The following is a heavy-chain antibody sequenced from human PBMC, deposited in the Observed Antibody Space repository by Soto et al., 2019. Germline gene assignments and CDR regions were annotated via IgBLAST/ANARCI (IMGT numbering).Heavy chain of an antibody. Sequence: QVQLVQSGAEVKKPGSSVKVSCKASGVTFSSYAISWVRQAPGQGLEWMGGIIPIFGTANYAQKFQGRVTITADKSTSTAYMELSSLRSEDTAVYYCARGAVAGTSEYFQHWGQGTLVTVSS. J-gene: IGHJ1*01. CDR3: ARGAVAGTSEYFQH. D-gene: IGHD6-19*01. CDR2: IIPIFGTA. V-gene: IGHV1-69*06. CDR1: GVTFSSYA.